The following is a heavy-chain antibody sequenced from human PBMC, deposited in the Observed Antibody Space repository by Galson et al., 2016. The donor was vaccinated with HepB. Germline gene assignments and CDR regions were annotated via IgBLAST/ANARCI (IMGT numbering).Heavy chain of an antibody. Sequence: SLRLSCAASGFTFSSYSMNWVRQAPGKGLEWVSYISSGAIYYSDSVKGRFTISRDNAKNSLYLQMNSLSAEDTAVYYCARDHLWAFGYWGQGTLVTVSS. V-gene: IGHV3-48*04. CDR1: GFTFSSYS. CDR3: ARDHLWAFGY. CDR2: ISSGAI. D-gene: IGHD7-27*01. J-gene: IGHJ4*02.